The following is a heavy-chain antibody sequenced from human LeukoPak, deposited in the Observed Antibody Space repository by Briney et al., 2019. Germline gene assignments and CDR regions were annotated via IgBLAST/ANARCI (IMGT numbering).Heavy chain of an antibody. CDR3: ARDLALYSPDLDY. V-gene: IGHV1-2*02. J-gene: IGHJ4*02. CDR2: INPKTGVT. D-gene: IGHD1-26*01. Sequence: ASVKVSCKASGYTFTDYYLHWVRQAPGHGLEWMGWINPKTGVTKYAQNFQGRVTMTRDTSISTAYMEVSRLRSDDTAVFYCARDLALYSPDLDYWGQGTLVTVSS. CDR1: GYTFTDYY.